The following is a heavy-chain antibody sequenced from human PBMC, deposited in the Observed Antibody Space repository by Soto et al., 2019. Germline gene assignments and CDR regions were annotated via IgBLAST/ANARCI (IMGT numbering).Heavy chain of an antibody. CDR2: IKSKTDGGTT. D-gene: IGHD4-17*01. V-gene: IGHV3-15*01. J-gene: IGHJ6*03. CDR1: GFTFSDHY. Sequence: PGGSLRVSCAASGFTFSDHYMDWVRQAPGKGLEWVGRIKSKTDGGTTDFAAPVKGRFTISRDDSKNTLYLQMNSLKTEDTAVYYCPTEDYGDYNYYYYMDVWGKGTTVTSP. CDR3: PTEDYGDYNYYYYMDV.